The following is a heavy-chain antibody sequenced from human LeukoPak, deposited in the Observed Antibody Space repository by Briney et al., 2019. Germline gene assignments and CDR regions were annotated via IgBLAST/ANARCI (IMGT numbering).Heavy chain of an antibody. CDR3: AMGAIVATIDY. Sequence: GGSLRLSCAASGLTVSSNYMSWVRQAPGKGLEWVSLIYSGSSTYYADSVKGRFTISRDKSKNTPYLQMSSLRVEDTAVYYCAMGAIVATIDYWGQGTLVTVSS. D-gene: IGHD5-12*01. CDR1: GLTVSSNY. V-gene: IGHV3-66*01. CDR2: IYSGSST. J-gene: IGHJ4*02.